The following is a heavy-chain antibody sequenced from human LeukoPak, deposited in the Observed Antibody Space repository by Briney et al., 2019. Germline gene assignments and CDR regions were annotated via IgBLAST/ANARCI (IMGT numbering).Heavy chain of an antibody. J-gene: IGHJ4*02. CDR2: IYDSGST. Sequence: SETLSLTCTVSGGSIRSSYYYWGWIRQPPGKGLEWIGSIYDSGSTYYNPSLKSRVTISVDTSKNQFSLQLSSVTAADTAVYYCAREYTNSSPHFDYWGQGTLVTVSS. D-gene: IGHD2-2*02. V-gene: IGHV4-39*07. CDR1: GGSIRSSYYY. CDR3: AREYTNSSPHFDY.